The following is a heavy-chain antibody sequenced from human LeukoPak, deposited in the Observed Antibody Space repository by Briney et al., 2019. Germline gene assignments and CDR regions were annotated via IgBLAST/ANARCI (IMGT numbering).Heavy chain of an antibody. CDR2: INGGGSST. J-gene: IGHJ4*02. Sequence: PGGSLRLFCATSAFNFSSYWMHWVRHALGKGLVWVSGINGGGSSTNYADSVNRRFTISRDNAKNTLYLQMNSLRGEDTAVYYCARGPSSNWGDFDYWGQGTLVIASS. V-gene: IGHV3-74*01. CDR3: ARGPSSNWGDFDY. CDR1: AFNFSSYW. D-gene: IGHD7-27*01.